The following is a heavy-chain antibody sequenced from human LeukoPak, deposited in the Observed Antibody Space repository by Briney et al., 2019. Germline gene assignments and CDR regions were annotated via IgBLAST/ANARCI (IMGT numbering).Heavy chain of an antibody. D-gene: IGHD3-10*01. CDR3: AKDKDGWFGEPQFDP. CDR2: ISGSGGST. V-gene: IGHV3-23*01. CDR1: GFTFSSYG. J-gene: IGHJ5*02. Sequence: PGGSLRLSCAASGFTFSSYGMSWVRQAPGKGLEWVSAISGSGGSTYYADSVKGRFTISRDNSKNTLYLQMNSLRAEDTAVYYCAKDKDGWFGEPQFDPWGQGTLVTVSS.